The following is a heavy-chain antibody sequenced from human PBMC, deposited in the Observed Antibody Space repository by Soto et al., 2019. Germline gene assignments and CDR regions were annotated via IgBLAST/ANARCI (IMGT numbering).Heavy chain of an antibody. CDR2: IYNSATT. D-gene: IGHD3-3*01. Sequence: PSETLSLTCTVSGGSISTGGYYWSWIRQHPGKGLEWIGYIYNSATTNYNPSLKSRVTISVDTSKNQFSLKLSSVTAADTAVYYCASFSFWSGPVWGQGTTVTVSS. CDR3: ASFSFWSGPV. V-gene: IGHV4-61*08. CDR1: GGSISTGGYY. J-gene: IGHJ6*02.